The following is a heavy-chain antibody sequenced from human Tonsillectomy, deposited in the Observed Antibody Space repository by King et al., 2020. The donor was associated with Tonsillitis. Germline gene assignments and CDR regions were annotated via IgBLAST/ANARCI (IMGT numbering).Heavy chain of an antibody. CDR1: GYILINYW. CDR3: ARIHGYSSSWYVS. Sequence: VQLVESGGGLVQPGGSLRLSWAGTGYILINYWIHWVRQAPGKGLVGFPRINRDGSGTSSADPVKGLFTISIDNAKNTLYLQMNSLIAEDTAVYYCARIHGYSSSWYVSWGQGTLVTVSS. J-gene: IGHJ5*02. D-gene: IGHD6-13*01. CDR2: INRDGSGT. V-gene: IGHV3-74*02.